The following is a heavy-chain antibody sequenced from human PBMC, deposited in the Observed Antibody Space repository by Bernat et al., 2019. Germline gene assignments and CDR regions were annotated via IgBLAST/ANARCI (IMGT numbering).Heavy chain of an antibody. V-gene: IGHV3-33*01. CDR2: IWYDGSNK. J-gene: IGHJ3*02. Sequence: QVQLVESGGGVVQPGRSLRLSCAASGFTFSSYGMHWVRQAPGKGLEWVAVIWYDGSNKYYADSVKGRFTISRDNSKNTLYLQMNSLRAEDTAVYYCARERAVAGTARNDAFDIWGQGTMVTVSS. CDR1: GFTFSSYG. CDR3: ARERAVAGTARNDAFDI. D-gene: IGHD6-19*01.